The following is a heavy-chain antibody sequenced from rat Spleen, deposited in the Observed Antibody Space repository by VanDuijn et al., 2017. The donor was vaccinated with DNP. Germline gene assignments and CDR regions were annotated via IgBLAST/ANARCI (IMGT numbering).Heavy chain of an antibody. CDR3: ARLWSGYGYAMDA. V-gene: IGHV2-30*01. Sequence: QVQLKESGPGLVQPSQTLSLTCTVSGFSLTSYNVHWVRQPTGKGLEWMGIIWSGGSTDYNSALKSRLSISRDTSKSQVLLKMNSLQTEDTAMYFCARLWSGYGYAMDAWGQGTSVTVSS. CDR2: IWSGGST. J-gene: IGHJ4*01. D-gene: IGHD4-3*01. CDR1: GFSLTSYN.